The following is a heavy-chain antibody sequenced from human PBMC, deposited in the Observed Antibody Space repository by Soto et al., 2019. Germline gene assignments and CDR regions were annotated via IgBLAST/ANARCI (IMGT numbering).Heavy chain of an antibody. J-gene: IGHJ4*02. D-gene: IGHD3-10*01. Sequence: QLQLQESGSGLVKPSQTLSLTCAVSGGSISSGGYSWSWIRQPPGKGLEWIGYIYHSGSTYYNPSLKSRVIISVDRSNNQFSLKLSSVTAADTAVYYCARANNVLPGGYFDYWGQGTLVTVSS. CDR2: IYHSGST. CDR1: GGSISSGGYS. CDR3: ARANNVLPGGYFDY. V-gene: IGHV4-30-2*01.